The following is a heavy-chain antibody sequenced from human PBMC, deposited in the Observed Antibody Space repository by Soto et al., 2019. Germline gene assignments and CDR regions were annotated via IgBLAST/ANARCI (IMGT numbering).Heavy chain of an antibody. CDR1: GGTLSSYG. J-gene: IGHJ5*02. V-gene: IGHV1-18*01. D-gene: IGHD2-2*01. CDR2: ISLYSDGT. CDR3: ARVVPGAEAWFGP. Sequence: ASVKVSCKASGGTLSSYGITWVRQAPGQPLEWLGWISLYSDGTNYAQKFQGGVSMTTDTSTTTAYMELRSLRSDDTAVYYCARVVPGAEAWFGPWGQGTLVTVSS.